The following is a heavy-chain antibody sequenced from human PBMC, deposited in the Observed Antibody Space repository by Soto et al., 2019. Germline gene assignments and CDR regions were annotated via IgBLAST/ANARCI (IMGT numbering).Heavy chain of an antibody. CDR2: IYISGST. V-gene: IGHV4-59*01. CDR3: ARGVLRYYDYGMDV. J-gene: IGHJ6*02. Sequence: KPSETLSLTCTVSGDSISSYYWGWIRQPPGRGLEWIGYIYISGSTNYNPSLTGRVTISVDTSKNQFSLKLTSVTAADTAVYYCARGVLRYYDYGMDVWGQGTTVTVAS. CDR1: GDSISSYY.